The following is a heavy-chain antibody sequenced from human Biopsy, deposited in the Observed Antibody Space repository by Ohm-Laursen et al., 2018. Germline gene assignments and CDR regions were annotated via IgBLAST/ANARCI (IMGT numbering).Heavy chain of an antibody. J-gene: IGHJ4*02. CDR1: GYNFNSYG. CDR2: ISGYNGNT. V-gene: IGHV1-18*01. Sequence: ASVKVSCKASGYNFNSYGISWARQAPGQGLEWMGRISGYNGNTLYAQKFQGRVTMTRDTSTSTVYMQLSSLKSEDTAVYFCARGEGVIDWGQGTLVTVSS. CDR3: ARGEGVID. D-gene: IGHD2-21*01.